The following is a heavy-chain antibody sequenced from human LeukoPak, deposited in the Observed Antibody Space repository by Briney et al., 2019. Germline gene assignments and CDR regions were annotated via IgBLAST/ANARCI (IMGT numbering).Heavy chain of an antibody. CDR2: ITSDGNTQ. Sequence: GGSLRLSCTASGFTFSNYVMHWVRQAPGKGLEWVAVITSDGNTQYYADSVKGRFTISRDNSKNTLYVQMDSLRAEDTAVYYCARNHDFGNYHHYWGQGTPVTVSS. J-gene: IGHJ4*02. V-gene: IGHV3-30*04. CDR3: ARNHDFGNYHHY. CDR1: GFTFSNYV. D-gene: IGHD3/OR15-3a*01.